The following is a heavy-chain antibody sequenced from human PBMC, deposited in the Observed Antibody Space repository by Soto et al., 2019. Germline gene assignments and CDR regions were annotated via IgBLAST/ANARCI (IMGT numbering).Heavy chain of an antibody. J-gene: IGHJ4*02. CDR1: GFIFNNYW. D-gene: IGHD6-25*01. Sequence: LRLSCAASGFIFNNYWMHWVRQAPGKGLVWVARINGDGSTTTYVDSVKGRFTISRDNAKNTVYLQMNSLRVEDTAVYYCARGSGPRGRPYWGQGILVTVYS. CDR3: ARGSGPRGRPY. CDR2: INGDGSTT. V-gene: IGHV3-74*01.